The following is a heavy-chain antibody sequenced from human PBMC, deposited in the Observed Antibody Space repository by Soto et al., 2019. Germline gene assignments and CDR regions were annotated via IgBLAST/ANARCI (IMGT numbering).Heavy chain of an antibody. CDR1: GFVFRNYA. D-gene: IGHD3-10*01. J-gene: IGHJ4*02. CDR2: ISYDGSNK. V-gene: IGHV3-30*04. Sequence: QVQLVESGGGVVQSGRSPRLSCAASGFVFRNYAMHWVRQAPGKGLEWVAVISYDGSNKYYADPVKCRFTISRDNSKNTLYLQLDTLTPEDTAIYYCAREEYGQYYFDFWGQGTRVTVSS. CDR3: AREEYGQYYFDF.